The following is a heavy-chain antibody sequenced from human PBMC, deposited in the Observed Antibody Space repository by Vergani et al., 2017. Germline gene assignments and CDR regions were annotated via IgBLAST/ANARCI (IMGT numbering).Heavy chain of an antibody. CDR3: AREGCSVGSCYDQAGGGDFDY. CDR2: INPNSGGK. V-gene: IGHV1-2*02. Sequence: QVQLVQSGAEEKKPGASVKVSCKASGYTFTGYYMHWVRQDPGQGLEWMGWINPNSGGKNYAQKFQGSVTMTRDTSISTAYMELSRLRSDDTAWYYCAREGCSVGSCYDQAGGGDFDYWGQGTLVTVSS. D-gene: IGHD2-15*01. CDR1: GYTFTGYY. J-gene: IGHJ4*02.